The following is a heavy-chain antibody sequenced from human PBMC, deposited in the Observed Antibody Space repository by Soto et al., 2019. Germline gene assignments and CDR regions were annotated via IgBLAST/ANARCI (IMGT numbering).Heavy chain of an antibody. D-gene: IGHD4-17*01. V-gene: IGHV4-30-2*01. CDR1: GGSISSGGYS. CDR3: ARVTTVTTGGFDY. Sequence: TSETLSLTCAVSGGSISSGGYSWSWIRQPPGKGLEWIGYIYHSGSTYYNPSLKSRVTISVDRSKNQFSLKLSSVTAADTAVYYCARVTTVTTGGFDYWGQGTLVTVSS. J-gene: IGHJ4*02. CDR2: IYHSGST.